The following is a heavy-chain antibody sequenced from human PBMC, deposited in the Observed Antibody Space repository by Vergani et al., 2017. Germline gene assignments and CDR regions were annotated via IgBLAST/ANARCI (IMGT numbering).Heavy chain of an antibody. V-gene: IGHV1-69*08. CDR1: GATFRSNT. J-gene: IGHJ6*02. D-gene: IGHD2-21*02. CDR2: IIPVLGQT. CDR3: AGDPRGYGGDSEDDYYGMDV. Sequence: QVQLVQSGAEVKKPGSSVKVSCKASGATFRSNTISWVRQVPGQGLEWMGRIIPVLGQTKYAQDFQGRLTITADTSTNTAYMELTSRRSQDTAVYYCAGDPRGYGGDSEDDYYGMDVGGEGSTV.